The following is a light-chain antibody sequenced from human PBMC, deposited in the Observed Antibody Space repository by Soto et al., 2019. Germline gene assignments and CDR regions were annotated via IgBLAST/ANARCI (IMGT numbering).Light chain of an antibody. CDR3: QTWGTGIWV. J-gene: IGLJ3*02. Sequence: QSVLTQSPSASASLGASVKLTCTLSSGHSSYAIAWHQQQPEKGPRYLMKLNSDGSHSKGDGIPDRFSGSSSGAERYLTISSRQSEDEADSYCQTWGTGIWVFGGGTKLTVL. V-gene: IGLV4-69*01. CDR1: SGHSSYA. CDR2: LNSDGSH.